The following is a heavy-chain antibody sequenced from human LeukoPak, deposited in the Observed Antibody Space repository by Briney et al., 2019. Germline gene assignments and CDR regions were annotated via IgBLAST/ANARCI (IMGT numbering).Heavy chain of an antibody. D-gene: IGHD5-24*01. CDR3: AKDLGDSWYFDV. V-gene: IGHV3-23*01. CDR1: GFTFSSYA. Sequence: AGSLRLSCAASGFTFSSYAMSWVRQAPGKGLEWVSAISGSANYTYYADSVEGRFTISRDNSRNTLYLRMNRLRGEDTAVYYCAKDLGDSWYFDVWGRGTLVTVSS. J-gene: IGHJ2*01. CDR2: ISGSANYT.